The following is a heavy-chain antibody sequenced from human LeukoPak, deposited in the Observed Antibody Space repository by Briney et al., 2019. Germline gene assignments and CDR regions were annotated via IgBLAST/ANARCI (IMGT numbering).Heavy chain of an antibody. V-gene: IGHV4-39*07. CDR1: GGSISSSSYY. J-gene: IGHJ3*02. CDR3: AGYYGSGSYLLAHAFDI. Sequence: PSETLSLTCTVSGGSISSSSYYWGWIRQPPGKGLEWIGSIYYSGSTYYNPSLKSRVTISVDTSKNQFSLKLSSVTAADTAVYYCAGYYGSGSYLLAHAFDIWGQGTMVTVSS. D-gene: IGHD3-10*01. CDR2: IYYSGST.